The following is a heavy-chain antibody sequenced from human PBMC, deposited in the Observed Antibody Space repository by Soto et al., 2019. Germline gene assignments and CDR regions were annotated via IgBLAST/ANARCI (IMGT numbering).Heavy chain of an antibody. CDR2: ISGSGGST. CDR1: GFPFSSYA. V-gene: IGHV3-23*01. CDR3: AKGPDFWSGYYPTTFDY. D-gene: IGHD3-3*01. Sequence: LSLSCAASGFPFSSYAMSWVRQAPGKGLEWVSAISGSGGSTYYADSVKGRFTISRDNSKNTLYLQMNSLRAEDTAVYYCAKGPDFWSGYYPTTFDYWGQGTLVTVSS. J-gene: IGHJ4*02.